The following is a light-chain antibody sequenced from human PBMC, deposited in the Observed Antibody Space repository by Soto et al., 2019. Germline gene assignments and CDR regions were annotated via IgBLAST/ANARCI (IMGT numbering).Light chain of an antibody. CDR1: QTGSNSY. CDR2: GAS. Sequence: IVLTQSPCTLSLFPLEIFSLSFSASQTGSNSYLAWYQQKSGQAPRLLIYGASTRATSIPARFSGSGSGTDFTLTISSLQSEDSAVYFCQQYNDWPPITFGGGTKV. V-gene: IGKV3D-15*01. CDR3: QQYNDWPPIT. J-gene: IGKJ4*01.